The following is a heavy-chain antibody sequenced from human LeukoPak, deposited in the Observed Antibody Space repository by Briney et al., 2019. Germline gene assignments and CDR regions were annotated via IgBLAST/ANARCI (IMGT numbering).Heavy chain of an antibody. V-gene: IGHV4-39*01. CDR2: IYYSGST. CDR3: ARRTFGGVIVLFDY. D-gene: IGHD3-16*02. Sequence: PSETLSLTCTVSGGSISSSSYYWGWIRQPPGKGLEWIGCIYYSGSTYYNPSLKSRVTISVDTSKNQFSLKLSSVTAADTAVYYCARRTFGGVIVLFDYWGQGTLVTVSS. CDR1: GGSISSSSYY. J-gene: IGHJ4*02.